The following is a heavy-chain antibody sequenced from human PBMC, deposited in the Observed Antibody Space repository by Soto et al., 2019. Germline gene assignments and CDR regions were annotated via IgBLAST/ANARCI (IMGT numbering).Heavy chain of an antibody. Sequence: LRLSCTASGFPLQNYAMAWVRQAPGKGLEWVSPLIGGHYGTAYSYSVKGRFTVSRDNSKNCLYLQMNSLGVEDTAMYFCAKGKSTGDIDWFDPWGQGSLVTVSS. CDR3: AKGKSTGDIDWFDP. D-gene: IGHD3-10*01. CDR1: GFPLQNYA. V-gene: IGHV3-23*01. J-gene: IGHJ5*02. CDR2: LIGGHYGT.